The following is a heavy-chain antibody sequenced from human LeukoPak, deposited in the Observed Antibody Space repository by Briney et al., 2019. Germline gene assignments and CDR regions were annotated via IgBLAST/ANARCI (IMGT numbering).Heavy chain of an antibody. V-gene: IGHV1-3*01. D-gene: IGHD1-14*01. CDR2: INAGHGNT. J-gene: IGHJ4*02. CDR1: GYTFTSYA. Sequence: ASVKVSCKASGYTFTSYAIQWVRQAPGHRLEWMGGINAGHGNTNYSQKFQGRVTITRAKSASPAYMELSSLRSEDTAVYYCARGAGFAEPLPEYWGQGTLLPVSS. CDR3: ARGAGFAEPLPEY.